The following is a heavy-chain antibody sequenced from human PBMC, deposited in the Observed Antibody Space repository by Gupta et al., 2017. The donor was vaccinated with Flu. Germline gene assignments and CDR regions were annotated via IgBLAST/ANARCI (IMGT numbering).Heavy chain of an antibody. Sequence: IFGTANYAQKFQGRVTITADESTSTAYMELSSLRSEDTAVYYCALIFGDSGQSWGQGTLVTVSS. CDR2: IFGTA. D-gene: IGHD3-3*02. CDR3: ALIFGDSGQS. V-gene: IGHV1-69*01. J-gene: IGHJ4*02.